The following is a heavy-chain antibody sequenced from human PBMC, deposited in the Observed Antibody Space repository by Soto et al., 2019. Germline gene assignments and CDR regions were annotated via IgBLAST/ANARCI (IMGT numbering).Heavy chain of an antibody. CDR3: ARHNNANSRQYSFDS. Sequence: SETLSLTCTVSGGSISSSNYYWGWIRQPPGKGLEWIGSIHSSGSTNYNLSLKSRVSISVDMSKNQFSLNLSSVTAADTAVYFCARHNNANSRQYSFDSWGQGTLVTVSS. J-gene: IGHJ4*02. CDR2: IHSSGST. CDR1: GGSISSSNYY. D-gene: IGHD1-20*01. V-gene: IGHV4-61*05.